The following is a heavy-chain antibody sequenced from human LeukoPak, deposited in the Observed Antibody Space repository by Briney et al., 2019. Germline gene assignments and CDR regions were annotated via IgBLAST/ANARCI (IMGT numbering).Heavy chain of an antibody. Sequence: PGGSLRLSCAASGFTFSSYGMHWVGQAPGKGLEWLPVISYNGSNKYYADSVKGRFTISRDNSKNTLYLQMNSLRAEDTAVYYCAKEGYDSSGYSGYYGMDVWGQGTTVTVSS. V-gene: IGHV3-30*18. CDR2: ISYNGSNK. CDR3: AKEGYDSSGYSGYYGMDV. CDR1: GFTFSSYG. D-gene: IGHD3-22*01. J-gene: IGHJ6*02.